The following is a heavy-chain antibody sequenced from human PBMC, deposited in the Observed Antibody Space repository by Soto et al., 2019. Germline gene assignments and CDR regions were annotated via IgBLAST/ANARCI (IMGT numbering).Heavy chain of an antibody. D-gene: IGHD6-13*01. CDR2: ISWNSGSI. V-gene: IGHV3-9*01. J-gene: IGHJ4*02. CDR1: GFTFDDYA. Sequence: VQLVESGGGLVQPGRSLRLSCAASGFTFDDYAMHWVRQAPGKGLEWVSGISWNSGSIGYADSVKGRFTISRDNAKNSLYLQMNSLRAEDTALYYCAKSKQLVEGFDYWGQGTLVTVSS. CDR3: AKSKQLVEGFDY.